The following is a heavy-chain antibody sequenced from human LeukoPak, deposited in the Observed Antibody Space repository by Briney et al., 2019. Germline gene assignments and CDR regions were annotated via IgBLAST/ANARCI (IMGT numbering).Heavy chain of an antibody. CDR3: ARGHAYNCNDKSRSSLSHFHY. D-gene: IGHD1-1*01. J-gene: IGHJ4*02. Sequence: SETLSLTCTVSGGSISSSTCYWIWIRQPPGKGLEWLGSFYYTGSTYYYPSLKRRVPISLETSKHQCSLKLSSVTAADTAVYYCARGHAYNCNDKSRSSLSHFHYWGQGPLVSVSS. CDR2: FYYTGST. CDR1: GGSISSSTCY. V-gene: IGHV4-39*07.